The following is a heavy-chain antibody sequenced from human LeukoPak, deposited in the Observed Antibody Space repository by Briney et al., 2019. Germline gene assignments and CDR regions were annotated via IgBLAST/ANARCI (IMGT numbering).Heavy chain of an antibody. Sequence: GGSLRLSCAASGFTFSSYEKNWVRQAPGKGLEWVSYISSSGSTIYYADSVKGRFTISRDNAKNSLYLQMNSLRAEDTAVYYCASLGSVLGYCSGGSCLVDYWGQGTLVTVSS. CDR1: GFTFSSYE. D-gene: IGHD2-15*01. J-gene: IGHJ4*02. V-gene: IGHV3-48*03. CDR3: ASLGSVLGYCSGGSCLVDY. CDR2: ISSSGSTI.